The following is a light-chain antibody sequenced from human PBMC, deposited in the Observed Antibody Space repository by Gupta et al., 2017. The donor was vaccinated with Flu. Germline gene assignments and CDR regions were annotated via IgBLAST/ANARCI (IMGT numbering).Light chain of an antibody. CDR2: GVT. CDR1: SSSIGSYNY. J-gene: IGLJ2*01. Sequence: SSLPQPSSVSGSPGQSITISCTGTSSSIGSYNYVSWYQQHPGQAPKLLIYGVTNRPAGVADRFSASKSGDTASLTISGRQAEDEADDYCRSGRSSTTIVFGGGTKLTVL. CDR3: RSGRSSTTIV. V-gene: IGLV2-14*01.